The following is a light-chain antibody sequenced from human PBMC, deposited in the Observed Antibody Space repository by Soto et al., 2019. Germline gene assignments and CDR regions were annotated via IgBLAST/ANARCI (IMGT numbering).Light chain of an antibody. J-gene: IGLJ3*02. CDR2: DVS. CDR1: SSDIGGYNW. CDR3: SSYTSTSTLWV. V-gene: IGLV2-14*03. Sequence: QSALTQPASVSGSPGQSITISCTGTSSDIGGYNWVSWYQQHPGKAPKLMIYDVSDRPSGVSNRFSGSKSGNTASLTISGLQAEDEADYYCSSYTSTSTLWVFGGGTKLTVL.